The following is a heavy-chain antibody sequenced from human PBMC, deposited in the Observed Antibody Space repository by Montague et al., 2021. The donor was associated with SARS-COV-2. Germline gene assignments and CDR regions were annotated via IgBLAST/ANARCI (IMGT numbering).Heavy chain of an antibody. V-gene: IGHV4-39*02. CDR3: ARGMIRGVTTPFDY. Sequence: SETLSLTCSVSSGPIISCGYYWGWIRQPPGKELEWIGNIYYSGTTYYNPSLQSRGTISVDTSKNHLSLRLSSVTAADTAVYFCARGMIRGVTTPFDYWGQGSQVTVSS. D-gene: IGHD3-10*01. CDR1: SGPIISCGYY. J-gene: IGHJ4*02. CDR2: IYYSGTT.